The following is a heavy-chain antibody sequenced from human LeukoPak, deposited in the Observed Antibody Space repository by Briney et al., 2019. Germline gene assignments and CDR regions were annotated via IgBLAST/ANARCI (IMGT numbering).Heavy chain of an antibody. CDR1: GFTFSSYS. J-gene: IGHJ3*02. V-gene: IGHV3-21*01. D-gene: IGHD5-24*01. Sequence: PGGSLRLSCAASGFTFSSYSMNWVRQAPGKGLEWVSSISSSSSYIYYADPVKGRFTISRDNAKNSLYLQMNSLRAEDTAVYYCARVSLEMATIGAFDIWGQGTMVTVSS. CDR3: ARVSLEMATIGAFDI. CDR2: ISSSSSYI.